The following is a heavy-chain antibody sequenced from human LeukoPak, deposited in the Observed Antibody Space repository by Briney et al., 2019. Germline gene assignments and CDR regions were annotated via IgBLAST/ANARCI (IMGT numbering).Heavy chain of an antibody. CDR2: INHSGST. CDR3: ARLGPYSGTDY. J-gene: IGHJ4*02. V-gene: IGHV4-34*01. CDR1: GGSFSGYY. D-gene: IGHD1-26*01. Sequence: SETLSLTCAVYGGSFSGYYWSWIRQPPGKGLEWIGEINHSGSTNYNPSLKSRVTISVDTSKNQFSLKLSSVTAADTAVYYCARLGPYSGTDYWGQGTLVTVSS.